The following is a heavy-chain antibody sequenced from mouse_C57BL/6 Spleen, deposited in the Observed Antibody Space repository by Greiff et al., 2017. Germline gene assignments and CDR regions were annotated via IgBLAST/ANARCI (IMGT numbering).Heavy chain of an antibody. CDR3: ARETTVVARYWYFDV. CDR1: GYTFTSYD. J-gene: IGHJ1*03. V-gene: IGHV1-85*01. Sequence: QVQLQQSGPELVKPGASVKLSCKASGYTFTSYDINWVKQRPGQGLEWIGWIYSRDGSTKYNEKFKGKATLNVDQSSSTAYMELHSLSSEDSAVYFCARETTVVARYWYFDVWGTGTTVTVSS. D-gene: IGHD1-1*01. CDR2: IYSRDGST.